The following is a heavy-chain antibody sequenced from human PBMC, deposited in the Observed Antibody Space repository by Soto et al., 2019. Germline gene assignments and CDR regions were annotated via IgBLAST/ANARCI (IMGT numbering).Heavy chain of an antibody. CDR3: AKGGRQWLVTSDFNY. D-gene: IGHD6-19*01. J-gene: IGHJ4*02. V-gene: IGHV3-30*18. CDR2: VSHDGRNT. CDR1: GFTFSDYA. Sequence: VQLVESGGGVVQPGRSLRLSCAASGFTFSDYAMHWVRQAPGKGLEWVAVVSHDGRNTHYADSVKGRFTISRDSSKNTVSLEMTNLRAEDTAGYYCAKGGRQWLVTSDFNYWGQGALVTVSS.